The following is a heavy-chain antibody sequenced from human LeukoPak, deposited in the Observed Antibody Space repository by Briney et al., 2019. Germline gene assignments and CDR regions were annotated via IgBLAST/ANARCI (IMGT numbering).Heavy chain of an antibody. CDR2: IYYSGST. D-gene: IGHD2-2*01. Sequence: SQTLSLTCTVSGGSISSGGYYWSWIRQHPGKGLEWIGYIYYSGSTYYNPSLKSRVTISVDTSKNQFSLKLSSVTAAATAVYYCAREQYCSSTSCYFIPARNGMDVWGQGTTVTVSS. CDR1: GGSISSGGYY. CDR3: AREQYCSSTSCYFIPARNGMDV. V-gene: IGHV4-31*03. J-gene: IGHJ6*02.